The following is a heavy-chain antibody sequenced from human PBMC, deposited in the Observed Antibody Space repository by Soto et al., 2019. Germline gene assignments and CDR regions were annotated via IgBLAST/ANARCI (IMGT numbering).Heavy chain of an antibody. J-gene: IGHJ6*02. V-gene: IGHV1-18*01. Sequence: ASVKVSCKASGYTFTSYAISWVRQAPGQGLEWMGWISTYNGDTNYAQTFQGRVTMTTDTSTSTVHMEVRSLRSDHTAVYYCAREGVAPYYYYGMDVWGQGTPVTVSS. D-gene: IGHD5-12*01. CDR2: ISTYNGDT. CDR3: AREGVAPYYYYGMDV. CDR1: GYTFTSYA.